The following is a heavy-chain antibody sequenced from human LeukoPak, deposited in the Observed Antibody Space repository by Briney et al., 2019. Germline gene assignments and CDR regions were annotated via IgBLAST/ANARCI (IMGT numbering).Heavy chain of an antibody. Sequence: PGGPLSLSCAASDFTFPMYWMSWVRQAPGRGLKWVANIKQDGSEKYYVDSVKGRFTISRQNAKKSLFLQMNSLRAEDTAVYYCARHRNGGSQDDAFDIWGQGTMVTVSS. J-gene: IGHJ3*02. V-gene: IGHV3-7*01. CDR1: DFTFPMYW. D-gene: IGHD2-15*01. CDR2: IKQDGSEK. CDR3: ARHRNGGSQDDAFDI.